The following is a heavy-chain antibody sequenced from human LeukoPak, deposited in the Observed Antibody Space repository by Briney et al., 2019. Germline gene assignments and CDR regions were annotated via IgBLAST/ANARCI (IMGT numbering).Heavy chain of an antibody. V-gene: IGHV3-30*18. Sequence: PGRSLRLSWAASGFIFSNCGMRWVRQAPGKGLEWVAVVSYDGSNKYYADSVKGRFTISRDNSKDTLYLQINSLRAEDTAVYYCANVVCLYDISSPDYWGQGTLVTVSS. CDR1: GFIFSNCG. D-gene: IGHD3-9*01. J-gene: IGHJ4*02. CDR2: VSYDGSNK. CDR3: ANVVCLYDISSPDY.